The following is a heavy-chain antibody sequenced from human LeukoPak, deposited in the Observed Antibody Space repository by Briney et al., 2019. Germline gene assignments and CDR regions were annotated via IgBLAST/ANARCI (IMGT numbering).Heavy chain of an antibody. J-gene: IGHJ4*02. D-gene: IGHD2-15*01. CDR1: GFTFSTYA. V-gene: IGHV3-23*01. CDR3: AKNRGGSGYSDSDY. Sequence: PGGSLRLSCAASGFTFSTYAMSWVRQAPGKGLEWVLSISGSGDSPYYPNSVKGRFTMSRDNSKNTLYLQMNSLRAEDTAVYYCAKNRGGSGYSDSDYWGQGTLVTVSS. CDR2: ISGSGDSP.